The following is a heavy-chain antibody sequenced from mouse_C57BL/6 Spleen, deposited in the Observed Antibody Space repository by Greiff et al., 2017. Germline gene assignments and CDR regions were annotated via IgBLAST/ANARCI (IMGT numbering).Heavy chain of an antibody. CDR1: GYTFTSYW. D-gene: IGHD2-5*01. V-gene: IGHV1-69*01. CDR2: IDPSDSYT. Sequence: QVQLQQPGAELVMPGASVKLSCKASGYTFTSYWMHWVKQRPGQGLEWIGEIDPSDSYTNYNQKFKGKSTLTVDKSSSTAYMQLSSLTSEDSAVYYCASSNQGYFDYWGQGTTLTVSS. J-gene: IGHJ2*01. CDR3: ASSNQGYFDY.